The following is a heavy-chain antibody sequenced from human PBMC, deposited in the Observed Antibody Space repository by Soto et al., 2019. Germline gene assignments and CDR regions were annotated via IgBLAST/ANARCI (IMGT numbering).Heavy chain of an antibody. J-gene: IGHJ5*02. D-gene: IGHD6-13*01. CDR1: GGTFSSYA. CDR2: IIPIFGTA. Sequence: ASVKVSCKASGGTFSSYAISWVRQAPGQGLEWMGGIIPIFGTADYAQKFQGRVTITADESTSTAYMELSSLRSEDTAVYYCARKYSSSWPRAGWFDPWGQGTLVTVSS. CDR3: ARKYSSSWPRAGWFDP. V-gene: IGHV1-69*13.